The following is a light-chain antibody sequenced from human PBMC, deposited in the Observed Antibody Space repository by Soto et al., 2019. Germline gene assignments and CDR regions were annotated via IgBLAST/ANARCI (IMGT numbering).Light chain of an antibody. Sequence: EIVLTQSPATLSLSPGERATLSCRASQSVSSYLAWYQQKPGQAPRLLIYDASNRATGIPARFSGSGSGTDFTLTTSSLEPEDFAVYYCQQRSNWPRPTFGGGTKVDIK. CDR2: DAS. CDR1: QSVSSY. V-gene: IGKV3-11*01. J-gene: IGKJ4*01. CDR3: QQRSNWPRPT.